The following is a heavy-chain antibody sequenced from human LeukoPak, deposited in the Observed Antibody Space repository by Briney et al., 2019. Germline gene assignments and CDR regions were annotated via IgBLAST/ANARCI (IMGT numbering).Heavy chain of an antibody. Sequence: ASVTVSFKSSVYTFTIYDINWVRQATGQGGEWMGWMNPNRGNTGYTQKFQGRVTMTSNTSIRTAYMQLSSLRSEDTAVYYCARGDGVVVVPAAIDYWGQGTLVTVSS. V-gene: IGHV1-8*01. CDR2: MNPNRGNT. CDR1: VYTFTIYD. J-gene: IGHJ4*02. D-gene: IGHD2-2*01. CDR3: ARGDGVVVVPAAIDY.